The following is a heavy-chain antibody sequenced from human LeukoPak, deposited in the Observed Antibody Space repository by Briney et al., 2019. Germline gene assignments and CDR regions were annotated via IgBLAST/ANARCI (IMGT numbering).Heavy chain of an antibody. D-gene: IGHD3-10*01. CDR1: GYTFTGYY. J-gene: IGHJ4*02. CDR2: INPNSGGT. CDR3: ARARMYYYGSGSYVDY. Sequence: ASVKVSCKASGYTFTGYYMHWVRQAPGQGLEWMGWINPNSGGTNYAQKFQGRVTMTRDTSISTAYMELSRLRFDDTAVYYCARARMYYYGSGSYVDYWGQGTLVAVSS. V-gene: IGHV1-2*02.